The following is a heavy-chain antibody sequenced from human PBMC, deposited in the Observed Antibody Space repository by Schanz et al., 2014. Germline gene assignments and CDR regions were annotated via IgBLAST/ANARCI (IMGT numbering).Heavy chain of an antibody. Sequence: VQLVESGGGLVQSGGSLRLSCAASGFNFGDYYMTWVRQAPGKGLEWVAVISYDGSHKDYADSVKGRFTISRDNSKNTLYLQMNSLRAEDTAVYYCARDRWDWNNAFDIWGQGTMVTVSS. J-gene: IGHJ3*02. D-gene: IGHD1-1*01. V-gene: IGHV3-30*03. CDR2: ISYDGSHK. CDR1: GFNFGDYY. CDR3: ARDRWDWNNAFDI.